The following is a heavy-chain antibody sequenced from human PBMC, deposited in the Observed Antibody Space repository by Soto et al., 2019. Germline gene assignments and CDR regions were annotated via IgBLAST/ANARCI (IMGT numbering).Heavy chain of an antibody. Sequence: ASVKVSCKTSGYTFTSFGISWVRQAPGQGLEWMGWITTDKGKTNYAQKFQGRVTMTTDASTSTAYMELRSLRSDDTAVYYCATRSPAFDYWGQGTLVTVSS. CDR3: ATRSPAFDY. CDR1: GYTFTSFG. CDR2: ITTDKGKT. V-gene: IGHV1-18*01. J-gene: IGHJ4*02.